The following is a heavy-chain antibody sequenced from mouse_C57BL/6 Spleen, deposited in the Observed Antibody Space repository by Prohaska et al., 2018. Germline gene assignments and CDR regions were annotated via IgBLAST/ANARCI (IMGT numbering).Heavy chain of an antibody. V-gene: IGHV1-69*02. D-gene: IGHD3-1*01. J-gene: IGHJ3*01. CDR2: PSDSYT. CDR3: ARRAISGWFAY. Sequence: PSDSYTNYKQKFKGKATLTVDKSSSTAYMQLSSLTSEDSAVYYCARRAISGWFAYWGQGTLVTVSA.